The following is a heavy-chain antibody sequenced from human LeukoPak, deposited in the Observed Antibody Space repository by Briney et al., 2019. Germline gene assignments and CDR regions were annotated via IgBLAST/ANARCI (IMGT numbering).Heavy chain of an antibody. J-gene: IGHJ3*02. D-gene: IGHD3-10*01. CDR2: IYTSGST. V-gene: IGHV4-4*07. CDR3: VRGSMIRGVTSQYAFDI. Sequence: SETLSLTCTASGGSISSYYWSWIRQPARKGLEWIGRIYTSGSTNYNPSLKSRVTMSVDTSKNQFSLKLSSVTAAETAVYYCVRGSMIRGVTSQYAFDIWGQGTMVTVSS. CDR1: GGSISSYY.